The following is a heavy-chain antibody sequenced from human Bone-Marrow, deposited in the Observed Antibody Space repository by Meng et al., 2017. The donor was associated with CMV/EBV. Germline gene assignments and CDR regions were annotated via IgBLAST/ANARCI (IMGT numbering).Heavy chain of an antibody. CDR2: FSGGGGST. CDR3: AKYYASGNYYNLFDY. CDR1: GFAFSSYA. Sequence: SGFAFSSYAMSWVRQAPGKGLEWVSAFSGGGGSTYYADSVKGRFTISRDNSKNTLYLQMNSLRAEDTAVFYCAKYYASGNYYNLFDYWGQGTLVTVSS. J-gene: IGHJ4*02. D-gene: IGHD3-10*01. V-gene: IGHV3-23*01.